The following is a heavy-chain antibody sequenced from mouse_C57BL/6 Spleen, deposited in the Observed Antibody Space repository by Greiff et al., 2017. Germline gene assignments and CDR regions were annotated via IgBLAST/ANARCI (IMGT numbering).Heavy chain of an antibody. J-gene: IGHJ4*01. CDR3: ARSDYAMDY. CDR2: INPENSDT. Sequence: VQLQQSGPELVKPGASVKISCKASGYTFTDYYMNWVKQSHGKSLEWIGDINPENSDTSYNQKFKGKATLTVDKSSSTAYMVLRSLTSEDSAVYYCARSDYAMDYWGQGTSVTVSS. CDR1: GYTFTDYY. V-gene: IGHV1-26*01.